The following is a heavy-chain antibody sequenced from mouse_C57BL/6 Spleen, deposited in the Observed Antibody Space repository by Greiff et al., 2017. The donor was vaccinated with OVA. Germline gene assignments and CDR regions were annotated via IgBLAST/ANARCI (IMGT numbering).Heavy chain of an antibody. J-gene: IGHJ2*01. Sequence: QVQLQQSGPELVKPGASVKISCKASGYAFSSSWMNWVKQRPGKGLEWIGRIYPGDGDTNYNGKFKGKATLTADKSSSTAYMHLSSLTSEYSAFYFFASSMLTTHYYFDYWGQGTTLTVSS. CDR1: GYAFSSSW. D-gene: IGHD2-2*01. V-gene: IGHV1-82*01. CDR3: ASSMLTTHYYFDY. CDR2: IYPGDGDT.